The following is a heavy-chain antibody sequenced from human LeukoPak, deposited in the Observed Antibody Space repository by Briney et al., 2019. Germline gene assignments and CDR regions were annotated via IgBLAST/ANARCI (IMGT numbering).Heavy chain of an antibody. Sequence: EASVKVSCKASGYTFTSYAMNWVRQAPGQGLEWMGWINTNTGNPTYAQAFTGRFVFSLDTSVTTAYLHISSLQAEDTAVYYCTRDRSGGAFDYWGQGTLVTVSS. D-gene: IGHD3-16*01. CDR1: GYTFTSYA. CDR3: TRDRSGGAFDY. J-gene: IGHJ4*02. V-gene: IGHV7-4-1*02. CDR2: INTNTGNP.